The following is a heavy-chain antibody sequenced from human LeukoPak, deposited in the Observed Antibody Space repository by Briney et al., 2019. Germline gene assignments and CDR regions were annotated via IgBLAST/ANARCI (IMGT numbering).Heavy chain of an antibody. D-gene: IGHD4-17*01. CDR1: GFTFSSYG. Sequence: GGSLRLSCAASGFTFSSYGMHWVRQAPGKGLEWVAVISYDGSNKYYADSVKGRFTISRDNSKHTLYLQMNSLGAEDTAVYYCAKAGLTPVTTRHFDYWGQGTLVTVSS. CDR3: AKAGLTPVTTRHFDY. V-gene: IGHV3-30*18. J-gene: IGHJ4*02. CDR2: ISYDGSNK.